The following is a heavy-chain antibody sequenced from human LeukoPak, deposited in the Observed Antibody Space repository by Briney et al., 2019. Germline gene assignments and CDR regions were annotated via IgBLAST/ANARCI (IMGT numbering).Heavy chain of an antibody. Sequence: SETLSLTCSVYGGSFNDYDWSWVRQAPGRGLQWIGEINESGATNCDPSLKSRVTMSIDTSKSQFSLSLRSVTAADTAVYFCARYVPVKTGPTRASFDYWGQRILVSVSS. CDR1: GGSFNDYD. V-gene: IGHV4-34*01. CDR3: ARYVPVKTGPTRASFDY. CDR2: INESGAT. J-gene: IGHJ4*02. D-gene: IGHD1-1*01.